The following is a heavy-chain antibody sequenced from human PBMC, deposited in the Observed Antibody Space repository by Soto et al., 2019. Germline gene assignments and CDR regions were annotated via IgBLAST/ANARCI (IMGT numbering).Heavy chain of an antibody. V-gene: IGHV3-53*04. J-gene: IGHJ4*02. CDR1: GFTVSSNY. Sequence: GGSLRLSCAASGFTVSSNYMSWVRQAPGKGLEWVSVIYSGGSTYYADSVKGRFTISRHNSKNTLYLQMNSLRAEDTAVYYCARDGLGYCSGGSCDTPYWGQGTLVTVSS. CDR3: ARDGLGYCSGGSCDTPY. D-gene: IGHD2-15*01. CDR2: IYSGGST.